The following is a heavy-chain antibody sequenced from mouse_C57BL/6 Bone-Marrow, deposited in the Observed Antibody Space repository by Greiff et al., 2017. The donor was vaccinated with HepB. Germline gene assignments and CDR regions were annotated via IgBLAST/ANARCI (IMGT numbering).Heavy chain of an antibody. Sequence: QVQLKESGAELVRPGTSVKVSCKASGYAFTNYLIEWVKQRPGQGLEWIGVINPGSGGTNYNEKFKGKATLTADKSSSTAYMQLSSLTSEDSAVYFCASLVYDYDGHYFDYWGQGTTLTVSS. J-gene: IGHJ2*01. CDR1: GYAFTNYL. CDR2: INPGSGGT. V-gene: IGHV1-54*01. CDR3: ASLVYDYDGHYFDY. D-gene: IGHD2-4*01.